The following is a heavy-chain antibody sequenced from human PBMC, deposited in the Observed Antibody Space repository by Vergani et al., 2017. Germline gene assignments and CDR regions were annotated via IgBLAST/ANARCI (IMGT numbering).Heavy chain of an antibody. CDR1: GYSISSGDYY. CDR2: SYYSGST. D-gene: IGHD3-22*01. CDR3: ARAETYYYDSSGYYYFDY. V-gene: IGHV4-30-4*01. Sequence: QVQLQESGPGLVKPSETLSLTCTVSGYSISSGDYYWSWIRQPPGKGLEWIGYSYYSGSTYYNPSLKSRVTISVDTSKNQFSLKLSSVTAADTAVYYCARAETYYYDSSGYYYFDYWGQGTLVTVSS. J-gene: IGHJ4*02.